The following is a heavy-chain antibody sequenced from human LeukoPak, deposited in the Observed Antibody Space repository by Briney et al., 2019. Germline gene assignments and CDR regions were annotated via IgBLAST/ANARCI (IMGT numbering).Heavy chain of an antibody. D-gene: IGHD2-21*02. CDR1: GFTFTSSA. CDR2: IVVGSGNT. Sequence: ASVKVSCKASGFTFTSSAVQWVRQARGQRLEWIGWIVVGSGNTNYAQKFQERVTITRDMSTSTAYMELSSLRSEDTAVYYCASGAYCGGDCYPALDYWGQGTLVTVSS. CDR3: ASGAYCGGDCYPALDY. J-gene: IGHJ4*02. V-gene: IGHV1-58*01.